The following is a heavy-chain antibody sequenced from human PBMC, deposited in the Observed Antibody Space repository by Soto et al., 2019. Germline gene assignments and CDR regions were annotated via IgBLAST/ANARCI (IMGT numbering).Heavy chain of an antibody. D-gene: IGHD6-13*01. CDR3: ANGRVAAAAPYSSYGMDV. CDR2: ISGSGGST. J-gene: IGHJ6*02. CDR1: GFTFSSYA. V-gene: IGHV3-23*01. Sequence: GGSLRLSCAASGFTFSSYAMSWVRQAPGKGLEWVSAISGSGGSTYYADSVKGRFTISRDNTKNTLYLQMNSLRAEDAAVYYCANGRVAAAAPYSSYGMDVWGQGTTVTVSS.